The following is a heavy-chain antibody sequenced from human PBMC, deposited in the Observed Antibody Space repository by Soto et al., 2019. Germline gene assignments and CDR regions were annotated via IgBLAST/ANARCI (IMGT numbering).Heavy chain of an antibody. Sequence: QVQLQESGPGLVKPSGTLSLTCAVSSGSISTDYWWSWVRQPPGKGLEWIGEVHRSGTTNYIQSLKSRVTMSVDKSGNQVSLELTSVAAADTAVYYCARGVSFRWVSWGQGTVVTVSS. CDR3: ARGVSFRWVS. CDR2: VHRSGTT. CDR1: SGSISTDYW. J-gene: IGHJ5*02. V-gene: IGHV4-4*02. D-gene: IGHD2-8*01.